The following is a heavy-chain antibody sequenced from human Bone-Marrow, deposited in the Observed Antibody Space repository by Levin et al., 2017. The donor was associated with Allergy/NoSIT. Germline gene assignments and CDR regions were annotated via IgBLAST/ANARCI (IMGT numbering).Heavy chain of an antibody. D-gene: IGHD6-19*01. Sequence: SETLSLTCTVSGDSISSSTYYWGWIRQPPGKGLEWIGSFHYTGNTYYSPSVKSRVSRSVDTSKNQFFLIVTSVTAADTAVYYCARHIEIGGQWLALFDSWGQGTLVTVSS. V-gene: IGHV4-39*01. J-gene: IGHJ4*02. CDR1: GDSISSSTYY. CDR3: ARHIEIGGQWLALFDS. CDR2: FHYTGNT.